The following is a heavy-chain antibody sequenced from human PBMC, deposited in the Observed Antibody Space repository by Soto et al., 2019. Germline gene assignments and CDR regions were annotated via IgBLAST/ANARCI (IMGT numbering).Heavy chain of an antibody. CDR1: GYTFTSYY. Sequence: GASVKVSCKASGYTFTSYYMHWVRQAPGQGLEWMGIINPSGGSTSYAQKFQGRVTMTRDTSTSTVYMELSSLRSEDTAVYYCARDFSMQQWLVPHDGMDVWGQGTTVTVSS. D-gene: IGHD6-19*01. CDR3: ARDFSMQQWLVPHDGMDV. V-gene: IGHV1-46*01. CDR2: INPSGGST. J-gene: IGHJ6*02.